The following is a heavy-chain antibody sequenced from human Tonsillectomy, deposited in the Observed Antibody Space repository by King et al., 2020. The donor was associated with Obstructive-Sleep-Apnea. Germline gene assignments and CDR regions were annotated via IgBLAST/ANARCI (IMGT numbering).Heavy chain of an antibody. V-gene: IGHV1-8*01. J-gene: IGHJ4*02. CDR2: MSPNSGNT. Sequence: QLVQSGAEVKKPGASVKVSCRASGYTFTSYDINWVRQATGQGLEWLGRMSPNSGNTGYTQKFQGRVTMTRNTSISTGYMELSSLRSEDTAVYYCSSTVVTLGAPDDYWGQGTLVTVSS. CDR1: GYTFTSYD. CDR3: SSTVVTLGAPDDY. D-gene: IGHD4-23*01.